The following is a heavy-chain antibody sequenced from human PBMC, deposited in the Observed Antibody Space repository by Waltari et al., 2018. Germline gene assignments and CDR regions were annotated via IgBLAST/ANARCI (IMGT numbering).Heavy chain of an antibody. CDR1: GLTFSSYW. CDR3: ARSLGSASRFDS. Sequence: EVQLVESGGGLVQPGGSLRLSCAASGLTFSSYWMHWVRQAPGKGLVWVSRINSDGSSTSHADSVKGRFTISRDNAKSTLYLQMNSLRAEDTAVYYCARSLGSASRFDSWGRGTLVTVSS. J-gene: IGHJ4*02. CDR2: INSDGSST. D-gene: IGHD1-26*01. V-gene: IGHV3-74*01.